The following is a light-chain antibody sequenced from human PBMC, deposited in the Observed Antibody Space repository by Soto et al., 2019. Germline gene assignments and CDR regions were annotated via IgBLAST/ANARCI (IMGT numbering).Light chain of an antibody. Sequence: QSALAQPASVSGSPGQSITISCTGTSSDVGGYDYVSWYQQHPGKAPKVIIYEVSVRPSGVSNRFSASKSGNTVSLTISGLQTEDEADYYCSSYTSTSARVFGGGTKLTVL. J-gene: IGLJ3*02. CDR3: SSYTSTSARV. CDR1: SSDVGGYDY. V-gene: IGLV2-14*01. CDR2: EVS.